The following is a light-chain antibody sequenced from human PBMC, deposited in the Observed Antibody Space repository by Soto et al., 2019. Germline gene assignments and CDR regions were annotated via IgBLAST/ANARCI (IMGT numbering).Light chain of an antibody. Sequence: QSVLTQPASVSGSPGQSITISCTGTSSDVGSYNLVSWYQQHPGKAPKLMIYEGSKRPSGVSNRFSGSKSGNTASLTIYGLQAEDEADYYCCSYAGSSPVFGGGTKLTVL. V-gene: IGLV2-23*01. CDR3: CSYAGSSPV. CDR1: SSDVGSYNL. CDR2: EGS. J-gene: IGLJ2*01.